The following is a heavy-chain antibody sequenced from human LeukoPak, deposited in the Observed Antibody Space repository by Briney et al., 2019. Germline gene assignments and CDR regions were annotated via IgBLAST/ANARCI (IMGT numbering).Heavy chain of an antibody. CDR2: ISSSGSTI. J-gene: IGHJ3*02. CDR1: GFTFSSYE. V-gene: IGHV3-48*03. Sequence: GGSLRLSCAASGFTFSSYEMNWVRQAPGKGLEWVSYISSSGSTIYYADSVKGRFTISRDNAKNSLYLQMNSLRAEDTAVYYCARDPDVIAAAGAFDIWGQGTMVTVSS. D-gene: IGHD6-13*01. CDR3: ARDPDVIAAAGAFDI.